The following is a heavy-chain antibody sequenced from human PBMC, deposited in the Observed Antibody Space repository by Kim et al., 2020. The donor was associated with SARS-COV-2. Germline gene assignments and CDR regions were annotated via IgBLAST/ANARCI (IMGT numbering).Heavy chain of an antibody. CDR2: IQYDGSNK. V-gene: IGHV3-33*05. CDR1: GFSFSTYG. J-gene: IGHJ6*02. CDR3: AREGPYYDSGTRVDYYYGMDV. D-gene: IGHD3-10*01. Sequence: GGSLRLSCAAAGFSFSTYGMHWVRQAPGKGLEWVAMIQYDGSNKYYADSVKGRFTISRDNSKNTLYLQMNSLRAEDTALYYCAREGPYYDSGTRVDYYYGMDVWGQGATVTVSS.